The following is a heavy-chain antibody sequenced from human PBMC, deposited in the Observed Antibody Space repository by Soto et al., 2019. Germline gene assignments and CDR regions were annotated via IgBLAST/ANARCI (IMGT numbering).Heavy chain of an antibody. CDR2: IIPILGIA. V-gene: IGHV1-69*02. CDR1: GGTFSSYT. CDR3: VSSRSPQAYYCYFMGV. Sequence: GASVKVSCKASGGTFSSYTISWVRQAPGQGLEWMGWIIPILGIANYAQKIQGRVTITADKATSTAYMELRILGFEDSVVYFCVSSRSPQAYYCYFMGVGGKGARVTVSS. J-gene: IGHJ6*03.